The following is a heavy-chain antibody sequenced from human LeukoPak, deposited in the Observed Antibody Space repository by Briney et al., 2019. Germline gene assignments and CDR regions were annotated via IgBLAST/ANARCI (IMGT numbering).Heavy chain of an antibody. CDR1: GFTFGDYA. V-gene: IGHV3-49*03. J-gene: IGHJ4*02. CDR2: IRSKAYGGTT. D-gene: IGHD3-22*01. Sequence: GGSLRLSCTASGFTFGDYAMSWFRQAPGKGLEWVGFIRSKAYGGTTEYAASVKGRFTISRDDSKSIAYLQMNSLRAEDTAVYYCARVKGVVVITTLLANWGQGTLVTVSS. CDR3: ARVKGVVVITTLLAN.